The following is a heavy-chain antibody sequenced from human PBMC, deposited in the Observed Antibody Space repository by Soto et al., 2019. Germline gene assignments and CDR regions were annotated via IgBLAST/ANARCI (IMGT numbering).Heavy chain of an antibody. D-gene: IGHD1-26*01. Sequence: QVQLHESGPGLVKPSETLSLTCNVSGDSVGRFYWSWIRQSAEKGLEWIGRIYSTGGTAYNPALEGRITISRDRANNHGPLEMNSVTAADTAVYFCARDLSGTGLDIWGRGTRVTVSS. CDR1: GDSVGRFY. J-gene: IGHJ6*02. CDR2: IYSTGGT. CDR3: ARDLSGTGLDI. V-gene: IGHV4-4*07.